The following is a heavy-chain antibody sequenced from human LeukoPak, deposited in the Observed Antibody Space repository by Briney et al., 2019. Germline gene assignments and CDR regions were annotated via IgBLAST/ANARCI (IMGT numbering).Heavy chain of an antibody. V-gene: IGHV3-23*01. D-gene: IGHD3-9*01. CDR1: GFTVSSYA. CDR2: ISGSGGST. Sequence: GGSLRLSCAASGFTVSSYAMSWVRQAPGKGLEWVSAISGSGGSTYYADSVKGRFTISRDNSKNTLYLQMNSLRAEDTAVYYCAKDNYDILTGYRSRIVWGQGTLVTVSS. J-gene: IGHJ4*02. CDR3: AKDNYDILTGYRSRIV.